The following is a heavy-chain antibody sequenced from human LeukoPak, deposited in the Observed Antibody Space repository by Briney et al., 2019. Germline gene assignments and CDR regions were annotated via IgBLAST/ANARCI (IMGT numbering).Heavy chain of an antibody. CDR1: GYSFTSYW. D-gene: IGHD3-22*01. CDR2: SYPGDSDT. CDR3: ARITYYYDSSGYYYYYYYMDV. J-gene: IGHJ6*03. Sequence: GESLKISWKGSGYSFTSYWIGWVRQMPGKGLEWMGISYPGDSDTRYSPSFQGQVTISADKSISTAYLQWSSLKASDTAMYYCARITYYYDSSGYYYYYYYMDVWGKGTTVTVSS. V-gene: IGHV5-51*01.